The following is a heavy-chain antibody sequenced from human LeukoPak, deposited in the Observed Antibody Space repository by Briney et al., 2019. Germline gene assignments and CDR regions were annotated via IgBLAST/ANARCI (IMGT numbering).Heavy chain of an antibody. D-gene: IGHD3-10*01. CDR2: INSDGSST. CDR3: ARVSGTFGELY. CDR1: GFTFSSSW. Sequence: GGSLRLSCAASGFTFSSSWMHWVRQAPEKGLVWVSRINSDGSSTSYADSVKGRFTISRDNAKNTLFLQMNSLRAEDTAVYYCARVSGTFGELYWGQGTLVTVSS. V-gene: IGHV3-74*01. J-gene: IGHJ4*02.